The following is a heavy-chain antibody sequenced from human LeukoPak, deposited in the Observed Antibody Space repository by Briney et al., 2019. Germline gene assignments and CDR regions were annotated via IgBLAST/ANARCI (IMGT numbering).Heavy chain of an antibody. Sequence: QPGGSLRLSCAGSGFTVSDSFMAWVRQAPGKGLEWVSLIDGHGNTYYTDSVKGRFTISRDNSKDTLFLQMSSLRAQDTAIYYCATSLDVVVRGVFFDYWGQGTLASVSS. D-gene: IGHD3-10*01. V-gene: IGHV3-53*01. J-gene: IGHJ4*02. CDR1: GFTVSDSF. CDR3: ATSLDVVVRGVFFDY. CDR2: IDGHGNT.